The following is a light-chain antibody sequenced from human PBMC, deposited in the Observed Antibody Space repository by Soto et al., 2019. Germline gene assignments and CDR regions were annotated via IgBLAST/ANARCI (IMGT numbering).Light chain of an antibody. CDR2: GAS. CDR1: QSVNSK. CDR3: QQYHNWPPIT. J-gene: IGKJ5*01. V-gene: IGKV3D-15*01. Sequence: EIVMTQSPATLAVSPGERVCLSWRASQSVNSKLASYQQKPGQDPRLLIYGASTRATGIPASFSGSGSGTEFTLTISSLQSADFAVYFCQQYHNWPPITFGQGTRLEIK.